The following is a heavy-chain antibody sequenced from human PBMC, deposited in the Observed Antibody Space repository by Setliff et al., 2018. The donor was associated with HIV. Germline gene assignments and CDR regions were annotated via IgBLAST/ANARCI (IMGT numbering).Heavy chain of an antibody. Sequence: ASVKVSCKASGGTFGSYSISWVRQAPGQGLEWMGGIIPFFDMTNYAQKFQGRVTITADESTSTASMELSSLSSEDTAVYYCARAMATVTNHLDVWGKGTTVTVSS. CDR3: ARAMATVTNHLDV. J-gene: IGHJ6*04. D-gene: IGHD4-4*01. CDR1: GGTFGSYS. V-gene: IGHV1-69*13. CDR2: IIPFFDMT.